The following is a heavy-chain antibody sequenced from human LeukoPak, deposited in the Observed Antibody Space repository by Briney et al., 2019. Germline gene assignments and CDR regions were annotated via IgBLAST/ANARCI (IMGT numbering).Heavy chain of an antibody. CDR2: ISYDGSNK. V-gene: IGHV3-30*04. CDR3: AGRRIAAAGGLDY. D-gene: IGHD6-13*01. Sequence: GGSLRLSCAASGFTFSSYAMHWVRQAPGKGLQWVTVISYDGSNKYYTDSVKGRFTISRDNSKNTLYLQMNSLRAEDTAVYYCAGRRIAAAGGLDYWGQGTLVTVSS. CDR1: GFTFSSYA. J-gene: IGHJ4*02.